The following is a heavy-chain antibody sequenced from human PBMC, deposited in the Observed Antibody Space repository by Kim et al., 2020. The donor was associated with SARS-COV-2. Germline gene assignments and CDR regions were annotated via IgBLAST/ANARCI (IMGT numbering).Heavy chain of an antibody. D-gene: IGHD6-19*01. J-gene: IGHJ3*02. CDR2: IKQDGSEK. CDR1: GFTFSSYW. Sequence: GGSLRLSCAASGFTFSSYWMSWVRQAPGKGLEWVANIKQDGSEKYYVDSVKGRFTISRDNAKNSLYLQMNSLRAEDTAVYYCASPQWLVRRGDAFDIWGQGTMVTVSS. V-gene: IGHV3-7*01. CDR3: ASPQWLVRRGDAFDI.